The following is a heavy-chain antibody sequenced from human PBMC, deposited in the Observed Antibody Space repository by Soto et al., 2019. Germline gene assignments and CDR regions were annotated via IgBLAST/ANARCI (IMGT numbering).Heavy chain of an antibody. CDR1: GYTFDDYA. J-gene: IGHJ5*02. V-gene: IGHV3-9*01. Sequence: QTGGSLRLSCAASGYTFDDYAMHWVRQAPGKGLEWVAGISWNSGSIAYADSVKGRFTISRDNAKNSLYLQMNSLRAEDTALYYCAKGLKPQPHNTYYDILTGFDPWGQGTLVTVSS. CDR3: AKGLKPQPHNTYYDILTGFDP. CDR2: ISWNSGSI. D-gene: IGHD3-9*01.